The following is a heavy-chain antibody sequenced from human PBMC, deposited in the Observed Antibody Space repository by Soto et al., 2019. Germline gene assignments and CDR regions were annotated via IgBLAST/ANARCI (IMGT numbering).Heavy chain of an antibody. Sequence: EVQLLESGGGLVQPGGSLRLSCAASGFTFSSYAMSWVRQAPGKGLEWVSAISGSGGSTYYADSVKGRFTISRDNSKNTRYLQMNSLRAEDTAVYYCAMIPHSSSWSLAAFDIWGQGTMVTVSS. V-gene: IGHV3-23*01. CDR2: ISGSGGST. J-gene: IGHJ3*02. CDR3: AMIPHSSSWSLAAFDI. D-gene: IGHD6-13*01. CDR1: GFTFSSYA.